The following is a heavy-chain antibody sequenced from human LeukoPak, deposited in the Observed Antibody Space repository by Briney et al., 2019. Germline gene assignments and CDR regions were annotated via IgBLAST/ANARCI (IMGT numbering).Heavy chain of an antibody. D-gene: IGHD6-13*01. CDR1: GFTFSSYW. CDR3: ARAFSAAGFDY. Sequence: GGSLKLSCAASGFTFSSYWMHWVRQAPGKGLVWVSRINSDGSSTSYADSVKGRFTISRDNAKNTLYLQMNSLRAEDTAVYYCARAFSAAGFDYWGQGTLVTVSS. J-gene: IGHJ4*02. V-gene: IGHV3-74*01. CDR2: INSDGSST.